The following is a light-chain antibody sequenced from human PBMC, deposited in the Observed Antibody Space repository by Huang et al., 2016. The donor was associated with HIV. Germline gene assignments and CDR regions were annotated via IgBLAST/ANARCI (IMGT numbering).Light chain of an antibody. CDR2: WAS. V-gene: IGKV4-1*01. Sequence: DIEMTQSPDSLTVSLGARAIINCKSSPAVLKNSNKKNYLAWYQQRPGQPPKVLIYWASSQESGVPDRFSGSGSGTDFNLTISSLQPEDLAVYYCQQYYSPPYTFGQGTRLEI. CDR1: PAVLKNSNKKNY. J-gene: IGKJ2*01. CDR3: QQYYSPPYT.